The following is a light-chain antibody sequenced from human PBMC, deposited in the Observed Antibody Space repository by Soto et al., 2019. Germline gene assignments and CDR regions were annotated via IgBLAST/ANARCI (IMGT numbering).Light chain of an antibody. Sequence: EVVLTQSPVTLSLSPGERATLSCRASQSFRGLLAWYQQKPGQAPRLLIFGASDRATGTPDRFSGSGSGTDFTLTISRLEPEDSAVYYCQQFDDSVTFGQGTRLEI. CDR1: QSFRGL. J-gene: IGKJ5*01. V-gene: IGKV3-20*01. CDR3: QQFDDSVT. CDR2: GAS.